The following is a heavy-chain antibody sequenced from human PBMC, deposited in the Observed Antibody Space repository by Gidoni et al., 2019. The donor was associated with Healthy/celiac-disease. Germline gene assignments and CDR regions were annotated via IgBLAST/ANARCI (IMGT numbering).Heavy chain of an antibody. V-gene: IGHV4-39*01. J-gene: IGHJ6*02. CDR2: IYYSGRT. CDR3: ARQEGIAAAGNYYYYGMDV. D-gene: IGHD6-13*01. CDR1: GGSISTSSYS. Sequence: QLQLQESGPGRVTPSETLSPTCTVSGGSISTSSYSWGWIRQPPGKGLEWIGSIYYSGRTYYHPSLKSRVTISVATSKNQSARKLSSVTAADTAVYYCARQEGIAAAGNYYYYGMDVWGQGTTVTVSS.